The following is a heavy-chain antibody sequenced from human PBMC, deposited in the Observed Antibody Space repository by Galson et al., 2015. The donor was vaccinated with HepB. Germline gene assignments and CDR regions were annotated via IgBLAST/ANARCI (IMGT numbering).Heavy chain of an antibody. CDR2: IWYDGSNK. D-gene: IGHD2-15*01. CDR1: GFTFSSYG. V-gene: IGHV3-33*01. CDR3: ARVRRGVVGSGLDVPADY. J-gene: IGHJ4*02. Sequence: SLRLSCAASGFTFSSYGMHWVRQAPGKGLEWVAVIWYDGSNKYYADSVKGRFTISRDNSKNTLYLQMNSLRAEDTAVYYCARVRRGVVGSGLDVPADYWGQGTLVTVSS.